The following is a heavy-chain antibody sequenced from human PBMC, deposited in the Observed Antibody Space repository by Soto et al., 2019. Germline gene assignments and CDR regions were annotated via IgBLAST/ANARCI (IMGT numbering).Heavy chain of an antibody. CDR3: ARQYYGDYDWFDP. V-gene: IGHV1-8*01. CDR2: MNPNSGNT. CDR1: GYTFTSYD. Sequence: ASVKVSCKASGYTFTSYDINWVRQATGQGLEWMGWMNPNSGNTGYAQKFQGRVTMTRNTSISTAYRELSSLRSEDTAVYYCARQYYGDYDWFDPWGQGTLVTVSS. D-gene: IGHD4-17*01. J-gene: IGHJ5*02.